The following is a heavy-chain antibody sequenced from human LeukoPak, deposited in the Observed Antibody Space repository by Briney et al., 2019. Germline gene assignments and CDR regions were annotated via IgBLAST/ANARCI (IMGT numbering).Heavy chain of an antibody. CDR3: AKGMYYDSSGYPN. Sequence: GGSLRLSCAASGFTFSSYAISWVRQAPGKGLEWVSAISGSGGSTYYADSVKGRFTISRDNSKNTLYLQMNSLRAEDTAVYYCAKGMYYDSSGYPNWGQGTLVTVSS. CDR1: GFTFSSYA. J-gene: IGHJ4*02. D-gene: IGHD3-22*01. V-gene: IGHV3-23*01. CDR2: ISGSGGST.